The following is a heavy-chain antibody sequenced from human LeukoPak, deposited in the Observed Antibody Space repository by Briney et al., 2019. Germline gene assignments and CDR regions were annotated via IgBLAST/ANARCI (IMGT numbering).Heavy chain of an antibody. Sequence: GESMKISCKGSGFSFTSYWIGWVRQVPGKGLECVGIIDPGDSETRYSPSFQGQVTISVDKSMSTAYLQWSSLQASDTAVYYCATFPSSSSLRGDHWGRGTLVTVSS. J-gene: IGHJ4*02. CDR3: ATFPSSSSLRGDH. CDR1: GFSFTSYW. V-gene: IGHV5-51*01. CDR2: IDPGDSET. D-gene: IGHD2-2*01.